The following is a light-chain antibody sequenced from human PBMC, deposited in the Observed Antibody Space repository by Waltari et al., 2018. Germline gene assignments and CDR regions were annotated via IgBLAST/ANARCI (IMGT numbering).Light chain of an antibody. CDR2: VNSDGSH. CDR1: SGHSSTV. CDR3: QTGGHGTWV. V-gene: IGLV4-69*01. Sequence: QLVLTQSPSASASLGASAKLTCPLSSGHSSTVIAWLQQQPEKGPRYWMMVNSDGSHSRGDEIPDRFSGSSSGAERYLTISSLQAEDEADYYCQTGGHGTWVFGGGTKLTVL. J-gene: IGLJ3*02.